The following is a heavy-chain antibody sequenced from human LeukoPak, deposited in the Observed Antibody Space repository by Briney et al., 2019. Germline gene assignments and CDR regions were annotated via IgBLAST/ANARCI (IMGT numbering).Heavy chain of an antibody. D-gene: IGHD6-13*01. Sequence: GESLKISCQGSGYTFTAYWIGWVRQMPGKGLEWMGIIYPGDSDTTYSPSFQGLVSISVDRSISTAYLQWSSLKASDTAMYYCARLGRAAAGRGDGDYWGQGTLVTVSS. CDR3: ARLGRAAAGRGDGDY. J-gene: IGHJ4*02. V-gene: IGHV5-51*01. CDR1: GYTFTAYW. CDR2: IYPGDSDT.